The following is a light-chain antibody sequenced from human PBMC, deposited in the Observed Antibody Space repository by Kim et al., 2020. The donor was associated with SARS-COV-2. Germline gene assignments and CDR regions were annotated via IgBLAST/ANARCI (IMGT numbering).Light chain of an antibody. CDR3: QSYDSSLSGVV. Sequence: QSVLTQPPSVSGAPGQRVTISCTGSSSNIGAGYDVHWYQQLPGRAPKLLIFGNINRPSGVPDRFSGSKSDTSASLDITGLQAEDEADYYCQSYDSSLSGVVFGGGTQLTVL. CDR2: GNI. V-gene: IGLV1-40*01. CDR1: SSNIGAGYD. J-gene: IGLJ2*01.